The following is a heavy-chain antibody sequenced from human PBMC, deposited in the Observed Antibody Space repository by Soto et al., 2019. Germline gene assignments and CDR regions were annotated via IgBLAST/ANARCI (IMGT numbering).Heavy chain of an antibody. D-gene: IGHD3-22*01. CDR3: AKDRDSRNGHYDSSGH. V-gene: IGHV3-23*01. CDR1: GFTFSSYA. J-gene: IGHJ4*02. CDR2: ISGSGGST. Sequence: PGGSLRLSCAASGFTFSSYAMSWVRQAPGKGLEWVSAISGSGGSTYYADSVKGRFTISRDNSKNTLYLQMNSLRAEDTAVYYCAKDRDSRNGHYDSSGHWGQGTLVTVSS.